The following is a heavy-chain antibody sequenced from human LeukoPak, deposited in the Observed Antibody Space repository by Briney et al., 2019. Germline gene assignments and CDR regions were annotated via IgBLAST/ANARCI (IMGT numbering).Heavy chain of an antibody. CDR1: GYTFTSYG. Sequence: ASVKVSCKASGYTFTSYGISWVRQAPGQGLEWMGWISAYNGNTNYAQKLQGRVTMTTDTSTSTAYMELRSLRSDDTAVYYCARDSYGDDARGAAFDIWGQGTMVTVSS. CDR2: ISAYNGNT. J-gene: IGHJ3*02. CDR3: ARDSYGDDARGAAFDI. V-gene: IGHV1-18*01. D-gene: IGHD4-17*01.